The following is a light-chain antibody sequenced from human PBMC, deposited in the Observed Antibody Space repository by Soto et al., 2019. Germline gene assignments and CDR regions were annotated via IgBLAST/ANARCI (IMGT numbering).Light chain of an antibody. V-gene: IGKV3D-20*02. CDR3: QQRGT. J-gene: IGKJ3*01. Sequence: EVVLTQSPGTLSLSPGERATLSCRASQSVSSNYLAWYQQKPGQALRLLMYGASNRATGIPARFSGSGSGTDFTLTISSLEPEDFAVYYCQQRGTFGPGTKVDNK. CDR1: QSVSSNY. CDR2: GAS.